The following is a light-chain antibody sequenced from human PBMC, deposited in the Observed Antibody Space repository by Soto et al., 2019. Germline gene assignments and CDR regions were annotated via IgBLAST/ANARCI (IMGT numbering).Light chain of an antibody. J-gene: IGKJ5*01. CDR2: ATS. V-gene: IGKV3-20*01. CDR3: QQYGSSPIT. Sequence: EIVLTQPPGTLSLSPGERATLSCRASQSVSSIYLAWYQQKPGQAPSPLIYATSSRATGIPDRFSGSGSGTDFSLTISRLEPEDFAVYYCQQYGSSPITFGQGTRLEIK. CDR1: QSVSSIY.